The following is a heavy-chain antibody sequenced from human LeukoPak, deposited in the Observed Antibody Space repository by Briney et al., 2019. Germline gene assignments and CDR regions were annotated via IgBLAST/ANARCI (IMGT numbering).Heavy chain of an antibody. D-gene: IGHD3-16*01. V-gene: IGHV3-49*04. CDR1: GFTFGDYA. Sequence: GGSLRLSCTASGFTFGDYAMSWVRQAPGKGLEWVGFIRSKAYGGTTEYAASVKGRFTISGDDSKSIAYLQMNSLKTEDTAVYYCTRDRSATLSYFDYWGQGTLVTVSS. CDR3: TRDRSATLSYFDY. CDR2: IRSKAYGGTT. J-gene: IGHJ4*02.